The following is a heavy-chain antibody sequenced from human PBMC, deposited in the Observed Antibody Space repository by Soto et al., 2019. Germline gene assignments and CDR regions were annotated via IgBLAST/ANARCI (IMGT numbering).Heavy chain of an antibody. J-gene: IGHJ4*02. CDR3: ARAAYLIAVAAPIDY. V-gene: IGHV3-30-3*01. CDR2: ISYDGSNK. D-gene: IGHD6-19*01. Sequence: GGSLRLSCAASGFTFSSYAMHWVRQAPGKGLEWVAVISYDGSNKYYADSVKGRFTISRDNSKNTLYLQMNSLRAEDTAVYYCARAAYLIAVAAPIDYWGQGTLVTVSS. CDR1: GFTFSSYA.